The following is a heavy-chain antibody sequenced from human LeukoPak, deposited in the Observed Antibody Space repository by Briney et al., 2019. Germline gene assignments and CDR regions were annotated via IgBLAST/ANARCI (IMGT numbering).Heavy chain of an antibody. CDR2: IFSGGFT. CDR3: ARDLGIYSDNYHDFYY. V-gene: IGHV3-66*01. J-gene: IGHJ4*02. Sequence: GGSLRLSCAAAGFSVSANYMTWVRQAPGKGLEWLSVIFSGGFTYYADSVKGRFTISRDNSKNTLYLQMNRLRAEDTAVYYCARDLGIYSDNYHDFYYWGQGTQVTVSS. CDR1: GFSVSANY. D-gene: IGHD4-17*01.